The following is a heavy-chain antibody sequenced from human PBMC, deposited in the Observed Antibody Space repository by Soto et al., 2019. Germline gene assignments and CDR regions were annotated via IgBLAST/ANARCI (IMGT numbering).Heavy chain of an antibody. D-gene: IGHD6-6*01. CDR3: TRDNDGSSYYYYGMDV. V-gene: IGHV3-49*03. CDR2: IRSKAYGGTT. Sequence: GGSLRLSCTASGFTFGDYAMSWFRQAPGKGLEWVGFIRSKAYGGTTEYAASVKGRFTISRDDSKRIAYLQMKSLKTEDTAVFYCTRDNDGSSYYYYGMDVWGQGTTVTVSS. CDR1: GFTFGDYA. J-gene: IGHJ6*02.